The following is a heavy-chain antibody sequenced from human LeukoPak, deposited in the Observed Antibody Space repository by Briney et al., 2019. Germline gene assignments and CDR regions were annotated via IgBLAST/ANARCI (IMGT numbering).Heavy chain of an antibody. D-gene: IGHD6-6*01. CDR2: IKRDGSEK. J-gene: IGHJ4*02. Sequence: GGSLRLSCATSGFTFGGHYMSWVRQAPGKGPEWVANIKRDGSEKYYVDSVKGRFTISRDNTKNSLYLQMNSLRVEDTAVYYCARGGIGARFAYWGQGTLVTVSS. CDR3: ARGGIGARFAY. CDR1: GFTFGGHY. V-gene: IGHV3-7*05.